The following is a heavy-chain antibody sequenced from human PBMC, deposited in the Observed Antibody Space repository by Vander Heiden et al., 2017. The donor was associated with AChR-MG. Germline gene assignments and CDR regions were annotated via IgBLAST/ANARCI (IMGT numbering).Heavy chain of an antibody. CDR3: ASDLAAVAFDY. CDR1: GDTVSSNSAT. CDR2: TYYRSEWYK. D-gene: IGHD6-13*01. J-gene: IGHJ4*02. V-gene: IGHV6-1*01. Sequence: QVQLQQSGPGLVKPSQTLSLTCAISGDTVSSNSATWNWIRQSPSSGLEWLGRTYYRSEWYKEEAVSVTSRITISPDTSKNQFSMQMNSVTSEDTAVYYVASDLAAVAFDYWGQGTLVTVSS.